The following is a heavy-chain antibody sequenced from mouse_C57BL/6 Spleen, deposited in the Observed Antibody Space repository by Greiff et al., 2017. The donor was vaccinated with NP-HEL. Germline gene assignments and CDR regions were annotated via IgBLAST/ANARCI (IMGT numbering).Heavy chain of an antibody. Sequence: QVQLQQSGAELVRPGASVTLSCKASGYTFTDYEMHWVKQTPVHGLEWIGAIDPETGGTAYNQKFKGKAILTADKSSSTAYMELRSLTSEDSAVYYCTPIYYYGSSPFAYWGQGTLVTVSA. CDR3: TPIYYYGSSPFAY. CDR2: IDPETGGT. D-gene: IGHD1-1*01. J-gene: IGHJ3*01. V-gene: IGHV1-15*01. CDR1: GYTFTDYE.